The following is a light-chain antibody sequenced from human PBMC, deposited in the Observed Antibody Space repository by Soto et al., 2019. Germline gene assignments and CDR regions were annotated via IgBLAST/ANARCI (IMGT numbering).Light chain of an antibody. CDR1: SSDVGGYNY. CDR3: SSYTSSSTLL. J-gene: IGLJ1*01. CDR2: DVS. Sequence: QSALTQPASVSGSPGQSITISCTGTSSDVGGYNYVSWYQQHPGKAPKLMIYDVSNRPSGVSNRFSGSKSGNTASLTISGLQAEDEADYHCSSYTSSSTLLFGTGTKVTVL. V-gene: IGLV2-14*01.